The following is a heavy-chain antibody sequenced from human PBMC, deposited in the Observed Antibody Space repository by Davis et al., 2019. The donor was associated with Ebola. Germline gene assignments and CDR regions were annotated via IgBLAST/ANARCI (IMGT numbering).Heavy chain of an antibody. CDR2: ISSSGSTI. CDR1: GFTFSDYY. D-gene: IGHD3-22*01. J-gene: IGHJ6*02. Sequence: GESLKISCAASGFTFSDYYMSWIRQAPGKGLEWVSYISSSGSTIYYADSVKGRFTISRDNAKNSLYLQMNSLRDEDTAVYYCARDRWVVVITTSYYYYGMDVWGQGTTVTVSS. V-gene: IGHV3-11*04. CDR3: ARDRWVVVITTSYYYYGMDV.